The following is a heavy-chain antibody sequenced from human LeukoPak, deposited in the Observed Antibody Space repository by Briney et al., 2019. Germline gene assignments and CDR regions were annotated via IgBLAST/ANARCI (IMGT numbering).Heavy chain of an antibody. J-gene: IGHJ4*02. D-gene: IGHD5-24*01. CDR2: IYPGDSDT. Sequence: MSGESLKISCKGSGYSFTSYWIGWVRQMPGNGLEWMGIIYPGDSDTRYSPSFQGQVTISADKSISTAYLQWSSLKASDTAMYYCARLESEMATIRVYYFDYWGQGTLVTVSS. CDR1: GYSFTSYW. CDR3: ARLESEMATIRVYYFDY. V-gene: IGHV5-51*01.